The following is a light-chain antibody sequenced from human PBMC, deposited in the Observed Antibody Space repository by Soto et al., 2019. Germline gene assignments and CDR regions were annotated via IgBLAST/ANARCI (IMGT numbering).Light chain of an antibody. CDR2: GAS. V-gene: IGKV3-20*01. Sequence: EIVLTQSPGTLSLSPGERATLSCRASQSVSSSYLAWYQQKPGQAPRLLIHGASSRATGIPDRFSGSGSGTDFTLTISRLEPEDCEVYYCQQYGSSLWTFGQGTKVEIK. CDR1: QSVSSSY. CDR3: QQYGSSLWT. J-gene: IGKJ1*01.